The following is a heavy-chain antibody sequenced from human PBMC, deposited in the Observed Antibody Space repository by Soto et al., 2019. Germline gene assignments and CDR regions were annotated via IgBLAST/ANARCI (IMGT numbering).Heavy chain of an antibody. CDR3: ARGALYEYVWGSYRQYYYYGMDV. J-gene: IGHJ6*02. D-gene: IGHD3-16*02. CDR1: DDSIRYNY. V-gene: IGHV4-59*12. CDR2: IYYSGST. Sequence: SETLSLTSTVSDDSIRYNYWSWIRQHPGKGLGWIGYIYYSGSTHYNPSLKSRGTISLDTSKNQFSLKLSSVTAADTAVYYCARGALYEYVWGSYRQYYYYGMDVWGQGTTVTAP.